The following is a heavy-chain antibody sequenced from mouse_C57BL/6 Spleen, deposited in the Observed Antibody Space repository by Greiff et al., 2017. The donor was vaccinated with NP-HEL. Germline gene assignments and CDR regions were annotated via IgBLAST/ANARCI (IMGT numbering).Heavy chain of an antibody. Sequence: EVMLVESGGGLVKPGGSLKLSCAASGFTFSSYAMSLVRQTPEKRLEWVATISDGGSYTYSPDNVKGRFTISRDNAKNNLYLQMSHLKSEDTAMYYCARECYYYGFDYWGQGTTLTVSS. CDR3: ARECYYYGFDY. CDR2: ISDGGSYT. CDR1: GFTFSSYA. J-gene: IGHJ2*01. V-gene: IGHV5-4*01. D-gene: IGHD1-1*01.